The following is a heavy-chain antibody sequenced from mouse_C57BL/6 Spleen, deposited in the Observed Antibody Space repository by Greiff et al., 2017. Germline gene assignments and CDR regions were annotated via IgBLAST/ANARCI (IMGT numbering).Heavy chain of an antibody. CDR2: INPSSGYT. Sequence: LVESGAELARPGASVKMSCKASGYTFTSYTMHWVKQRPGQGLEWIGYINPSSGYTKYNQKFKDKATLTADKSSSTAYMQLSSLTSEDSAVYYCARDDYDAMDYWGQGTSVTVSS. CDR1: GYTFTSYT. CDR3: ARDDYDAMDY. J-gene: IGHJ4*01. V-gene: IGHV1-4*01.